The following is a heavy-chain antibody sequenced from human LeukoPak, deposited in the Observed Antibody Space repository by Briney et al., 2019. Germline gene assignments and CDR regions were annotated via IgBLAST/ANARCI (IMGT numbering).Heavy chain of an antibody. D-gene: IGHD2-15*01. J-gene: IGHJ6*04. CDR3: ARSGYCSGGSCYSNYYYGMNV. V-gene: IGHV1-69*13. CDR1: GGTFSSYA. CDR2: IIPIFGTA. Sequence: SVKVSCKASGGTFSSYAISWVRQAPGQGLEWMGGIIPIFGTANYAQKFQGRVTITADESTSTAYMELSSLRSEDTAVYYCARSGYCSGGSCYSNYYYGMNVWGKGTTVTVSS.